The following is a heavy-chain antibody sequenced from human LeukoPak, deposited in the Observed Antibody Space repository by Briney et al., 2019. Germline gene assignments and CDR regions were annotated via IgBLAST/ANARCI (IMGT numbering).Heavy chain of an antibody. CDR1: GFTINAYT. V-gene: IGHV3-21*01. D-gene: IGHD1-26*01. J-gene: IGHJ4*02. CDR2: MSSSRDYV. Sequence: GGSLRLSCGASGFTINAYTMHWVRQVPGKALEWVSSMSSSRDYVFYAGSVKGRFTIFRDNANQSLDLEMSSLRGEDTAIYYCARGLVGAAFDYWGRGTLVTVSS. CDR3: ARGLVGAAFDY.